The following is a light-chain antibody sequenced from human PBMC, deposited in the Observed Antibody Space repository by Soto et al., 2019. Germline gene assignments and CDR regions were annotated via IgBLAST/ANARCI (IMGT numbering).Light chain of an antibody. Sequence: DIQMTQSPSSLSASVGDRVTITCRASQSISSHLNWYQQKPGKAPKLLIFAASSLQSGVPSTFSGSGSGTDFTLTITSLQPEDFATYYCQQSYSTPRTFGQGTKVDSK. J-gene: IGKJ1*01. V-gene: IGKV1-39*01. CDR1: QSISSH. CDR3: QQSYSTPRT. CDR2: AAS.